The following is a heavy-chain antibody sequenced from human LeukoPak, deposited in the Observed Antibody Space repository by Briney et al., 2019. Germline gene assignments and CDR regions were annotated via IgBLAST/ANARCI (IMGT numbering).Heavy chain of an antibody. Sequence: PGGSLRLSCAASGFTFSNYAMHWVRQAPGKGLEWVAVISSDGSNKYYADSVKGRFTISRDNSKNTLYLQMNSLRDEDTAVYYCFFPGVTGKVYWGQGTLVTVSS. CDR2: ISSDGSNK. J-gene: IGHJ4*02. D-gene: IGHD1-20*01. CDR3: FFPGVTGKVY. V-gene: IGHV3-30-3*01. CDR1: GFTFSNYA.